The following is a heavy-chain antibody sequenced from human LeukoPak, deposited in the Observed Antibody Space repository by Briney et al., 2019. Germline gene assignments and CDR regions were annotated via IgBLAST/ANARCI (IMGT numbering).Heavy chain of an antibody. CDR1: GFTVSSNY. D-gene: IGHD2-2*01. CDR2: IYSGGST. V-gene: IGHV3-53*01. CDR3: ARSAPKEYCSSTSCYPYYFDY. Sequence: GGSLRLSCAASGFTVSSNYMSWVRQAPGKGLEWVSVIYSGGSTYYADSVKGRFTISIDNSKNTLYLQMNSLRAEDTAVYYCARSAPKEYCSSTSCYPYYFDYWGQGTLVTVSS. J-gene: IGHJ4*02.